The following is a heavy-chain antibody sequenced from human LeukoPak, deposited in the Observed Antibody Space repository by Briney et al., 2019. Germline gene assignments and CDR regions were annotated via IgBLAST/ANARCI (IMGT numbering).Heavy chain of an antibody. Sequence: ASVKVSCKASGYTFTTYYLHWVRQAPGQGLEWMGIINPSGGSTSYAQKFQGRVTMTRDTSTSTVYMELSSLRSEDTAVYYCARETPSSGWADYWGQGTLVTVSS. CDR1: GYTFTTYY. CDR3: ARETPSSGWADY. D-gene: IGHD6-6*01. CDR2: INPSGGST. J-gene: IGHJ4*02. V-gene: IGHV1-46*01.